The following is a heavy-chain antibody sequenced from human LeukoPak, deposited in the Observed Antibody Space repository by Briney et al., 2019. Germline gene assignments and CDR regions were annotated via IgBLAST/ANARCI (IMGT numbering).Heavy chain of an antibody. CDR1: GFTFSSHG. D-gene: IGHD3-22*01. Sequence: PGGSLRLSCAASGFTFSSHGMHWVRQAPGKGLEWVTFIRSDGSSNYYGDSVKGRFTLSRDNFKNTLSLQMNSLRAEDTAVYYCAGRSGYYYWDAFDIWGQGTMVTVSS. CDR3: AGRSGYYYWDAFDI. J-gene: IGHJ3*02. V-gene: IGHV3-30*02. CDR2: IRSDGSSN.